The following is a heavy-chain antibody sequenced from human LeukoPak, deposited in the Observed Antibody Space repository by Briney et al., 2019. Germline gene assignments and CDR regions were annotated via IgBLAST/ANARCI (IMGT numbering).Heavy chain of an antibody. CDR2: ISDST. CDR1: GFTLSNYG. D-gene: IGHD4-23*01. V-gene: IGHV3-23*01. CDR3: ARDRRSYGGTSIDS. Sequence: HGGSLRLSCAATGFTLSNYGVSWVRQAPGEGLEWVSLISDSTWYADSVRGRFTVSRDISQNTVYLQMNNLRAEDTALYYCARDRRSYGGTSIDSWGQGTLVTVSS. J-gene: IGHJ4*02.